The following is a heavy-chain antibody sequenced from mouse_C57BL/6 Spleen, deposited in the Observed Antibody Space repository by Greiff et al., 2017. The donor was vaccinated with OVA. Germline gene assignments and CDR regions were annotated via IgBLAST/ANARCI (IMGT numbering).Heavy chain of an antibody. CDR2: INPSSGYT. CDR3: ARTVVATFPFDY. J-gene: IGHJ2*01. V-gene: IGHV1-7*01. CDR1: GYTFTSYW. Sequence: QVQLQQSGAELAKPGASVKLSCKASGYTFTSYWMHWVKQRPGQGLEWIGYINPSSGYTKYNQKFKDKATLTADKSSSTSYMQLSILTYEDSAVYYCARTVVATFPFDYWGQGTTLTVSS. D-gene: IGHD1-1*01.